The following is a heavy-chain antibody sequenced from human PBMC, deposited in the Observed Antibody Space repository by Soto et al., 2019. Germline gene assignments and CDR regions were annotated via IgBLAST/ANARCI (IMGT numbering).Heavy chain of an antibody. D-gene: IGHD2-8*01. CDR2: IHHSGST. V-gene: IGHV4-4*02. Sequence: QVQLQESGPGLVKPSETLSLTCAVSGDSISSRNWWSWVRQTPGKGLEYIGEIHHSGSTNYNPSLKSRVTMSVDKSKNQFSLNLNSVTAADTAIYYCARRKLEMMYVGWFDPCGQGTLVTVSS. CDR1: GDSISSRNW. J-gene: IGHJ5*02. CDR3: ARRKLEMMYVGWFDP.